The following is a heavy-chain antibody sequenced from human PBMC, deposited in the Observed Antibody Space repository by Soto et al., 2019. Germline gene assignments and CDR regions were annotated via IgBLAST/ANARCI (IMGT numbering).Heavy chain of an antibody. J-gene: IGHJ5*02. V-gene: IGHV4-4*02. Sequence: QVQLQESGPGLVKPSGTLSLTCAVSGGSISSSNWWSWVRQPPGKGLACIGEIYHSGSTNYNPSLKGRVTISVYKSQNQFSLKLSYVTAADTAVYYCARAGTGGYSGYAVARTYCFDPWGQGTLVTVSS. CDR1: GGSISSSNW. D-gene: IGHD5-12*01. CDR2: IYHSGST. CDR3: ARAGTGGYSGYAVARTYCFDP.